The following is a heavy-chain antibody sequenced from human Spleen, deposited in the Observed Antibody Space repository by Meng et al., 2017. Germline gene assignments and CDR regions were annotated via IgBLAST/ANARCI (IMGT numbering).Heavy chain of an antibody. CDR1: GFSVSHNY. J-gene: IGHJ4*02. V-gene: IGHV3-23*01. CDR2: ISGSGGST. Sequence: GESLKISCAASGFSVSHNYMSWVRQAPGKGLEWVSAISGSGGSTYYADSVKGRFTISRDNSKNTLYLQMNSLRAEDTAVYYCARGTGVRGGDYYFDYWGQGTLVTVSS. CDR3: ARGTGVRGGDYYFDY. D-gene: IGHD3-10*01.